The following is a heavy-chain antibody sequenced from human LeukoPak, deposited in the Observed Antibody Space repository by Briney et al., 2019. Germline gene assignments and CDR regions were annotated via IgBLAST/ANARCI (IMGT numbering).Heavy chain of an antibody. CDR3: ARDVESDIVVVPAASHAFDI. CDR2: IYYSGST. D-gene: IGHD2-2*01. V-gene: IGHV4-39*07. CDR1: GGSISSSSYY. J-gene: IGHJ3*02. Sequence: SETLPLTCTVSGGSISSSSYYWGWIRQPPGKGLEWIGSIYYSGSTYYNPSLKSRVTISVDTSKNQFSLKLSSVTAADTAVYYCARDVESDIVVVPAASHAFDIWGQGTMVTVSS.